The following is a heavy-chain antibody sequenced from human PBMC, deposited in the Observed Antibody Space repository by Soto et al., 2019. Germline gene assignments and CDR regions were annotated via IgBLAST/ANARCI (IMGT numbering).Heavy chain of an antibody. Sequence: SETLSLACTVSGASLSSGSYYWSWIRQPPGKGLEWIGYFYYTGTTKYNPSLESRVTISADTSKNQFSLNLTSVTAADTAVYYCARISYWVKDYWGQGALVTVSS. J-gene: IGHJ4*02. D-gene: IGHD2-8*02. CDR3: ARISYWVKDY. CDR2: FYYTGTT. V-gene: IGHV4-61*01. CDR1: GASLSSGSYY.